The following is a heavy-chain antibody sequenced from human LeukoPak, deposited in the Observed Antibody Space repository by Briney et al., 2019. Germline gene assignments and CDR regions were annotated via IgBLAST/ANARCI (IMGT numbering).Heavy chain of an antibody. CDR2: IYSGGST. Sequence: GGSLRLSCAASGFTVSSNYMSWVRQAPGKGLEWVSVIYSGGSTYYADSVKGRFTISRDNSKNTLYLQMNSLRAEDTAVYYCARDGYYYDSSGYYYYLDYWGQGTLVTVPS. V-gene: IGHV3-66*02. J-gene: IGHJ4*02. CDR3: ARDGYYYDSSGYYYYLDY. D-gene: IGHD3-22*01. CDR1: GFTVSSNY.